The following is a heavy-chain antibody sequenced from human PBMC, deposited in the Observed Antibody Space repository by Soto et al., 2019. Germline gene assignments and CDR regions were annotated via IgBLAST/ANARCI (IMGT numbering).Heavy chain of an antibody. CDR2: ISSSGST. V-gene: IGHV4-59*01. D-gene: IGHD5-12*01. CDR1: GGSISSYY. Sequence: SETLSLTCTVSGGSISSYYWSWIRQPPGKGPEWLRYISSSGSTNYNPSLKSRVTISVDTSKDQFSLRLSSVAAADTAMYYCARDNSGSGYDNYYGMDVWGQGTTVTVSS. CDR3: ARDNSGSGYDNYYGMDV. J-gene: IGHJ6*02.